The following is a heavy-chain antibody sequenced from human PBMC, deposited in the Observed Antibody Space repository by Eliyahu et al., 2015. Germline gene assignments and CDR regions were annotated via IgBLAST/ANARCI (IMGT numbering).Heavy chain of an antibody. CDR1: GGSISSSSSY. CDR3: ARLLGYSYAKHPDY. D-gene: IGHD5-18*01. V-gene: IGHV4-39*01. CDR2: IYYSGST. Sequence: QLQLQESGPGLVKPSETLSLTCXVSGGSISSSSSYXGWIRQPPGKGLEGIGSIYYSGSTYYNPSLKSRVTISVXTSKNQFSLKLSSVTAADTAVYYCARLLGYSYAKHPDYWGQGTLVTVSS. J-gene: IGHJ4*02.